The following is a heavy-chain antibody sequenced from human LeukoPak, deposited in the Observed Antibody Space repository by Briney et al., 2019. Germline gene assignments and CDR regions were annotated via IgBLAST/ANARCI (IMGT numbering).Heavy chain of an antibody. J-gene: IGHJ4*02. CDR1: GYTFTGYH. CDR3: ARDYCSSTSCLFDY. D-gene: IGHD2-2*01. CDR2: INPNSGDA. V-gene: IGHV1-2*06. Sequence: ASVKVSCKASGYTFTGYHMHWVRQAPGQGLEWMGRINPNSGDANYAQKFQGRVAMTRDTSISSAFMELTRLRSDDTAVYYCARDYCSSTSCLFDYWGQGTLVTVSS.